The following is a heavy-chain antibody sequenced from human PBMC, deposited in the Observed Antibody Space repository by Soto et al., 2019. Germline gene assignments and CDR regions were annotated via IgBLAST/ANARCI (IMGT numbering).Heavy chain of an antibody. CDR1: GFTFSSYA. Sequence: GGSLRLSCAASGFTFSSYAMSWVRQAPGKGLEWVSAISGSGSSTYYADSVKGRFTISRDNSKNTLYLQMNSLRAEDTAVYYCAKWSMVTFGGVIVYFDYWGQGTLVTVSS. D-gene: IGHD3-16*02. CDR2: ISGSGSST. CDR3: AKWSMVTFGGVIVYFDY. V-gene: IGHV3-23*01. J-gene: IGHJ4*02.